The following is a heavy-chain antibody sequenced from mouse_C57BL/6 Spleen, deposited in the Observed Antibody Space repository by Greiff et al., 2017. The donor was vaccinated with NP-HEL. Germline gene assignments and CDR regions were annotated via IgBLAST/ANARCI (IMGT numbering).Heavy chain of an antibody. CDR2: IYPGDGDT. Sequence: QVQLKQSGPELVKPGASVKISCKASGYAFSSSWMNWVKQRPGKGLEWIGRIYPGDGDTNYNGKFKGKATLTADKSSSTAYMQLSSLTSEDSAVYFCARRYYDPFDYWGQGTTLTVSS. J-gene: IGHJ2*01. D-gene: IGHD2-4*01. CDR3: ARRYYDPFDY. V-gene: IGHV1-82*01. CDR1: GYAFSSSW.